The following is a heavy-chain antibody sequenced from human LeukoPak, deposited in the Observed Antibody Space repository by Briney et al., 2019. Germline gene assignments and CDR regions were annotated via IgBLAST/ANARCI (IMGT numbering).Heavy chain of an antibody. D-gene: IGHD6-19*01. J-gene: IGHJ3*02. CDR1: GYTFTSYG. V-gene: IGHV1-18*04. CDR3: ARDPSSGWRDAFDI. Sequence: GASVKVSCKASGYTFTSYGISWVRQAPGQGLEWMGWISAYNGNTNYAQKLQGRVTITTDTSTSTAYMELRSLRSDDTAVYYCARDPSSGWRDAFDIWGQGTMVTVSS. CDR2: ISAYNGNT.